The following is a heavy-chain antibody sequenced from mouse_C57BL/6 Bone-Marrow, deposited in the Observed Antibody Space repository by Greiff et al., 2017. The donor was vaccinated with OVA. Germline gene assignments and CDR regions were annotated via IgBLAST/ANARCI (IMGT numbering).Heavy chain of an antibody. CDR2: INSNNGGT. V-gene: IGHV1-18*01. CDR3: ARRGYYDYDGGAWFAY. D-gene: IGHD2-4*01. J-gene: IGHJ3*01. Sequence: DVQLQESGPELAKPGASVKIPCKASGYTFTDYNMDWVKQSHGKSLEWIGDINSNNGGTIYNQKFKGKATLTVDKSSSTAYMELRSLTSEDTAVYYCARRGYYDYDGGAWFAYWGQGTLVTVSA. CDR1: GYTFTDYN.